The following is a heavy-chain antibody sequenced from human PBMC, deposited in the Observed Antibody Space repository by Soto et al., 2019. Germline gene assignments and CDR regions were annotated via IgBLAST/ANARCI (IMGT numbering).Heavy chain of an antibody. Sequence: QITLKESGPTVVKPTQTLTLTCSLSGFSLNTGGVGVGWIRQTPGKALEWLAVIYWDDDKSWNPSLRDWLTINRDASDHQVVLTVTNMDPVDTGTYYCARRRGGFGGGWTTPYFDYWGQGTLVTVSS. D-gene: IGHD6-19*01. J-gene: IGHJ4*02. CDR1: GFSLNTGGVG. V-gene: IGHV2-5*02. CDR2: IYWDDDK. CDR3: ARRRGGFGGGWTTPYFDY.